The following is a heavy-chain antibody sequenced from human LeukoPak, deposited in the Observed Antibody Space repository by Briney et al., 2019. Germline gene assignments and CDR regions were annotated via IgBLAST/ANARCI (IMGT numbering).Heavy chain of an antibody. V-gene: IGHV3-53*01. Sequence: GGSLRLSCAASGFTVSSNYMSWVRQAPGKGLEWVSVIYSGGSTYYADSVKGRFTISRDNSKNTRYLQMNSLRAEDTAVYYCARETGDYGGLVYWGQGTLVTVSS. J-gene: IGHJ4*02. CDR2: IYSGGST. CDR3: ARETGDYGGLVY. D-gene: IGHD4-23*01. CDR1: GFTVSSNY.